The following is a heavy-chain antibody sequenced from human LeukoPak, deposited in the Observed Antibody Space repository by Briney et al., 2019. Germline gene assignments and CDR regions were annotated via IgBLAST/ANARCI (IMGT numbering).Heavy chain of an antibody. D-gene: IGHD3-22*01. J-gene: IGHJ6*02. CDR2: ISSSGSTI. V-gene: IGHV3-11*01. CDR3: ASGGRDDSSGYYLYYYYYYGMDV. CDR1: GFTFSDYY. Sequence: KPGGSLRLSCAASGFTFSDYYVSWIRQAPGKGLECVSYISSSGSTIYYADSVKGRFTISRDNAKNSLYLQMNSLRAEDTAVYYCASGGRDDSSGYYLYYYYYYGMDVWGQGTTVTVSS.